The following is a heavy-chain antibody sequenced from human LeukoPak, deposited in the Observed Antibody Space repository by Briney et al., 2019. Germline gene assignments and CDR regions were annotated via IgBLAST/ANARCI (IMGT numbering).Heavy chain of an antibody. CDR3: ARRRRQYYYGSGSSLNWFDP. CDR2: INHSGST. D-gene: IGHD3-10*01. CDR1: GGSFSGYY. J-gene: IGHJ5*02. V-gene: IGHV4-34*01. Sequence: SETLSLTCAVYGGSFSGYYWSWIRQPPGKGLEWIGEINHSGSTNYNPSLKSRVTISVDTSKNQFSLKLSSVTAADTAVYYCARRRRQYYYGSGSSLNWFDPWGQGTLVTVSS.